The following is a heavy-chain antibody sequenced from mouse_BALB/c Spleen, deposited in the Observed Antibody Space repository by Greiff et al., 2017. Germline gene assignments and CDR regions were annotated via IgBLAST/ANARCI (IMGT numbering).Heavy chain of an antibody. CDR1: GFTFSSYA. J-gene: IGHJ4*01. CDR2: ISSGGST. CDR3: ARWDYGYDYAMDY. V-gene: IGHV5-6-5*01. D-gene: IGHD2-2*01. Sequence: EVNLVESGGGLVKPGGSLKLSCAASGFTFSSYAMSWVRQTPEKRLEWVASISSGGSTYYPDSVKGRFTISRDNARNILYLQMSSLRSEDTAMYYCARWDYGYDYAMDYWGQGTSVTVSS.